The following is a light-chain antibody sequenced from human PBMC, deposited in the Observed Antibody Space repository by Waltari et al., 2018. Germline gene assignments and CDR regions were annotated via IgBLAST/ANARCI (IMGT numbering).Light chain of an antibody. CDR2: RIY. J-gene: IGLJ3*02. CDR3: ETWDDTLSGPRV. CDR1: TSNIGSTS. Sequence: QSVLTQPPSVSGTPGQRVTISCSGTTSNIGSTSVYWYQQLPGTASKLLIYRIYERLSAVPTRFAGSRSGTSVSLGISALQSEDDADYYCETWDDTLSGPRVYGGGTSLNVL. V-gene: IGLV1-47*01.